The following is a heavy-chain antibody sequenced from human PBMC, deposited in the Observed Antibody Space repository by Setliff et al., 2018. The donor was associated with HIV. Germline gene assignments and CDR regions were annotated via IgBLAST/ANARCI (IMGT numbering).Heavy chain of an antibody. V-gene: IGHV3-48*03. J-gene: IGHJ6*02. Sequence: PGGSLRLSCAASGLIFSSYEMNWVRQAPGKGLVWISFIGGHGSIIHYADSVKGRFTIFRDNAKSSMYLQMNSLRAEDTAIYYCARKFRPGHGVDVWGQGTTVTVSS. CDR1: GLIFSSYE. CDR3: ARKFRPGHGVDV. D-gene: IGHD3-10*01. CDR2: IGGHGSII.